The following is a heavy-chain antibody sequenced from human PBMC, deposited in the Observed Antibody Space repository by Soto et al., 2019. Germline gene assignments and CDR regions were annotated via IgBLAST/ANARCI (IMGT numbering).Heavy chain of an antibody. V-gene: IGHV3-73*02. J-gene: IGHJ6*02. D-gene: IGHD4-17*01. CDR3: TRLAYGDHEGLYGMDV. CDR1: GFTLSGSA. CDR2: IRTKANTYAT. Sequence: EVQLVESGGGLVQPGGSPKLSCAASGFTLSGSAMHWVRQASGKGLAWVGRIRTKANTYATAYGASVKGRFTISRDDSKNTAYLQMNSLKIEDTAVYYCTRLAYGDHEGLYGMDVWGQGTTVTVSS.